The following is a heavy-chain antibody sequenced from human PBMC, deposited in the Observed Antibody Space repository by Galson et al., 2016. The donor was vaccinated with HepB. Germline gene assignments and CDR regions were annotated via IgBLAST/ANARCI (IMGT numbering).Heavy chain of an antibody. J-gene: IGHJ3*02. Sequence: SLRLSCAVSGFSFRDYYMSWIRQAPGKGLEWISYIGRGARTIYYADSVKSRFTISRDNAKNSLYLKMNSLRAEDTAVYYCAKGGGELDSGGAFDMWGQGTMVTVSS. CDR3: AKGGGELDSGGAFDM. CDR2: IGRGARTI. D-gene: IGHD1-1*01. V-gene: IGHV3-11*01. CDR1: GFSFRDYY.